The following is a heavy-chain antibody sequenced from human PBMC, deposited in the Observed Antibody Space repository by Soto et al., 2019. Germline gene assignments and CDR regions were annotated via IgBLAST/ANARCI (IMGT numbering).Heavy chain of an antibody. CDR2: INAGYGNT. J-gene: IGHJ4*02. V-gene: IGHV1-3*01. Sequence: GASVEVSCKASGYTLWSYAMHGVRQAPGQRLEWMGWINAGYGNTKSSQKFQDRVTISRDTSASTAYMELTSLRSEDTAVYYCARDTGDGTFDFWGQGTLVTVSS. CDR1: GYTLWSYA. CDR3: ARDTGDGTFDF. D-gene: IGHD7-27*01.